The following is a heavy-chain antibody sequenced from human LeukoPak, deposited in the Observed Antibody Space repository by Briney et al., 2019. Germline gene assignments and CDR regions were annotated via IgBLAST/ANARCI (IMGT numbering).Heavy chain of an antibody. CDR1: GFTFTNYV. D-gene: IGHD3-10*01. Sequence: GGSLRLSCAASGFTFTNYVMSWVRQAPGKGLEWVSGIGGSGGRTFYADSVKGRFTISRDISKSTLYLQMNSLRDEDTALYYCAKYGSGTYYNGLHWGQGTLVTVSS. J-gene: IGHJ4*02. CDR2: IGGSGGRT. V-gene: IGHV3-23*01. CDR3: AKYGSGTYYNGLH.